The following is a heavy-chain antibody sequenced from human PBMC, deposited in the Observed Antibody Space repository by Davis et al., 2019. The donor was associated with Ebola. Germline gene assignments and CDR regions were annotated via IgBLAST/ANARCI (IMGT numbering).Heavy chain of an antibody. CDR1: GFTFSSYS. D-gene: IGHD3-10*01. J-gene: IGHJ4*02. V-gene: IGHV3-48*04. CDR3: AKVYYTSGSPGGPLDY. CDR2: ISSSSSTI. Sequence: GESLKISCAASGFTFSSYSMNWVRQAPGKGLEWVSYISSSSSTIYYADSVKGRFTISRDNSRSTLYLQMNSLRAEDTALYYCAKVYYTSGSPGGPLDYWGQGTLVTVSS.